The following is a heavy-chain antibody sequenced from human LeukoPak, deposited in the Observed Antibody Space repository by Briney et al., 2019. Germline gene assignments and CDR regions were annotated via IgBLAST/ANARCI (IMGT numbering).Heavy chain of an antibody. J-gene: IGHJ5*02. CDR2: ISSSSSYI. V-gene: IGHV3-21*01. Sequence: GGSLRLSCAASGFTFSSYSMNWVRQAPGKGLEWVSSISSSSSYIYYADSVKGRFTISRDNAKNSLYLQMNSLRAEDTAVYYCARGDYDILTGYWDVENWFDPWGQGTLVTVSS. D-gene: IGHD3-9*01. CDR3: ARGDYDILTGYWDVENWFDP. CDR1: GFTFSSYS.